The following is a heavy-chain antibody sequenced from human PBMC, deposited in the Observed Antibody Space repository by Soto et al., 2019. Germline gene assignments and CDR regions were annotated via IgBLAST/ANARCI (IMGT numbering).Heavy chain of an antibody. V-gene: IGHV1-46*01. J-gene: IGHJ5*02. CDR3: ARDRYYPGSVWFDP. CDR2: INPSGAST. Sequence: QVQLVQSGAEVKKPGASVKVSCKASGYIFSSYYMHWVRQAPGQGLEWMGIINPSGASTSDAQKFQGRVTMTRDTSTSTLYMELSSLRSEDTAVYYCARDRYYPGSVWFDPWGQGTLVTVSS. CDR1: GYIFSSYY. D-gene: IGHD1-26*01.